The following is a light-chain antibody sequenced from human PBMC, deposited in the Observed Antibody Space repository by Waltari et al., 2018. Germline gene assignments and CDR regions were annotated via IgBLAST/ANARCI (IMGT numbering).Light chain of an antibody. V-gene: IGKV3-20*01. J-gene: IGKJ1*01. CDR3: QHYVRLPVT. CDR1: QSVGRA. CDR2: DAS. Sequence: EVVLTQSPGNPSLSPGERATLSCRASQSVGRALAWYQQKPGQAPSLLIYDASIRATGVPDRFSGSGSGTDFSLTISRLEPEDVAVYNCQHYVRLPVTFGQGTKVE.